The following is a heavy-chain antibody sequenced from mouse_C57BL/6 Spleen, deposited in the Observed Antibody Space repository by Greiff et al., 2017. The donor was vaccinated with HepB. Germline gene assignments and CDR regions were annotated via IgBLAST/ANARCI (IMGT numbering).Heavy chain of an antibody. J-gene: IGHJ1*03. CDR1: GYTFTDYY. CDR2: IFPGSGST. Sequence: SGPELVKPGASVKISCKASGYTFTDYYINWVKQRPGQGLEWIGWIFPGSGSTYYNEKFKGKATLTVDKSSSTAYMLLSSLTSEDSAVYFCAVYYDYEDWYFDVWGTGTTVTVSS. CDR3: AVYYDYEDWYFDV. D-gene: IGHD2-4*01. V-gene: IGHV1-75*01.